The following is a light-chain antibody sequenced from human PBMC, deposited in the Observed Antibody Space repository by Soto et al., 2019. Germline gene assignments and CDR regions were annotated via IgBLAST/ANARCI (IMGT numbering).Light chain of an antibody. CDR3: QQYNDWPTT. V-gene: IGKV3-15*01. Sequence: EIVMTQSPATLSLSPGERATLSCRASQSVGSMVAWYQQKPGQAPRLFIYGASTRATGVPGRFSGGGSGTEFTLTISSLQSEDFAVYHCQQYNDWPTTFGQGTKVDIK. CDR2: GAS. J-gene: IGKJ1*01. CDR1: QSVGSM.